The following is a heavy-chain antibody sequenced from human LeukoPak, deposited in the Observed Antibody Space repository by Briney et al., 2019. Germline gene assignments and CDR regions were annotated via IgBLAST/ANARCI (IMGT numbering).Heavy chain of an antibody. V-gene: IGHV3-30*01. Sequence: GGSLRLSCAASGFTFSSYAMHWVRQAPGKGLEWVAVISYDGSNKYYADSVKGRFTISRDNSKNTLYLQMNSLRAEDTAVYYCARGIQLWEAIGFDYWGQGTLVTDSS. D-gene: IGHD5-18*01. CDR2: ISYDGSNK. CDR3: ARGIQLWEAIGFDY. J-gene: IGHJ4*02. CDR1: GFTFSSYA.